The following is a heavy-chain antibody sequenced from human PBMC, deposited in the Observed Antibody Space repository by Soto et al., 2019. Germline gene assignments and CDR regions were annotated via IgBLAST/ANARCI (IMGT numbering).Heavy chain of an antibody. CDR2: IKSKTDGGTT. D-gene: IGHD6-19*01. Sequence: PGGSLRLSCAASGFTFSNAWMSWVRQAPGKGLEWVGRIKSKTDGGTTDYAAPVKGRFTISRDDSKNTLYLQMNGLKTEDTAVYYCISDPISGTGDWFDPWGQGTLVTVSS. CDR1: GFTFSNAW. CDR3: ISDPISGTGDWFDP. V-gene: IGHV3-15*01. J-gene: IGHJ5*02.